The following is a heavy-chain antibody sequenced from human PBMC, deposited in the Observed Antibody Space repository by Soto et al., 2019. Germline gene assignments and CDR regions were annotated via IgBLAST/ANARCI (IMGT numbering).Heavy chain of an antibody. V-gene: IGHV4-39*01. J-gene: IGHJ5*02. CDR2: IYYCGII. CDR3: ARHPGSWYRSPGGWFDP. CDR1: GGSISSSSYY. Sequence: QLQLQESGPGLVKPSETLSLTCTVSGGSISSSSYYWGWIRQPPGKGLEWIGSIYYCGIIYYNPSLNSRVPISVDTSKNQFALKLSSVTAAETAVYYCARHPGSWYRSPGGWFDPWGQGTLVTVSS. D-gene: IGHD6-13*01.